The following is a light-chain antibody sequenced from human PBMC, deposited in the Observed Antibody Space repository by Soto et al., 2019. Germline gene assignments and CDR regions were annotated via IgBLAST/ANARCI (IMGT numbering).Light chain of an antibody. J-gene: IGLJ3*02. CDR1: SSDVGAYNY. V-gene: IGLV2-14*01. CDR3: GSYTSNTPNLV. Sequence: QSVLTQPASVSGSPGQSITISCTGTSSDVGAYNYVSWYQHHLGKDPKLMIYEVGNRPSGVSDRFSGSKSGNTASLTSSGLKAEDEADYDCGSYTSNTPNLVFGGGTELAAL. CDR2: EVG.